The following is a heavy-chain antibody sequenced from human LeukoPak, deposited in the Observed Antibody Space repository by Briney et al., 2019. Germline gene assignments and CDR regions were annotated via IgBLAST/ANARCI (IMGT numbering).Heavy chain of an antibody. CDR2: IDPSDSYT. V-gene: IGHV5-10-1*01. CDR1: GYSFTSYW. J-gene: IGHJ4*02. Sequence: GESLKISCKGSGYSFTSYWISWVRQMPGKGLEWMGRIDPSDSYTNYSPSFQGHVTISADKSISTADLQWSSLKASDTAMYYCARLPGDAAMVDGCPWCDYWGQGTLVTVSS. CDR3: ARLPGDAAMVDGCPWCDY. D-gene: IGHD5-18*01.